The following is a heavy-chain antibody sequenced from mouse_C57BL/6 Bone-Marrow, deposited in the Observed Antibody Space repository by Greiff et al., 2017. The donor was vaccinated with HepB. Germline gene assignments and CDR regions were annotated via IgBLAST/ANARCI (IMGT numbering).Heavy chain of an antibody. CDR2: ISDGGSYT. CDR3: ARDPGYYGSSWSYWYFDV. CDR1: GFTFSSYA. Sequence: EVKLMESGGGLVKPGGSLKLSCAASGFTFSSYAMSWVRQTPEKRLEWVATISDGGSYTYYPDNVKGRFTISRDNAKNNLYLQMSHLKAEDTAMYYCARDPGYYGSSWSYWYFDVWGTGTTVTVSS. J-gene: IGHJ1*03. V-gene: IGHV5-4*01. D-gene: IGHD1-1*01.